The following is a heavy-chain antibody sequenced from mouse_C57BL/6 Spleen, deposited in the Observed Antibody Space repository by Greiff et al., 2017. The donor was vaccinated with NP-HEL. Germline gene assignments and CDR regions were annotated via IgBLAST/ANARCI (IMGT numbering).Heavy chain of an antibody. D-gene: IGHD1-1*01. Sequence: LVESGPELVKPGASVKISCKASGYAFTSSWMNWVKQRPGKGLEWIGRIYPGDGDTNYNGKFKGKATLTADKSSSTAYMQLSSLTSEDSAVYCCAWSITTVVGSWYFDVWGTGTTVTVSS. CDR3: AWSITTVVGSWYFDV. V-gene: IGHV1-82*01. CDR1: GYAFTSSW. J-gene: IGHJ1*03. CDR2: IYPGDGDT.